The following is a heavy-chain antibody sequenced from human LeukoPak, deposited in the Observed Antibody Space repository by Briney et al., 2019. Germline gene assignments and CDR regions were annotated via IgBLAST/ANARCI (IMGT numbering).Heavy chain of an antibody. CDR3: ARGGDCYPD. Sequence: SQTVCLTCAVSVGTISSGNYDWGWIRQHPGKGLEWIGSVYYSGSTNYNPSLKSRVTISVDTSKNQFSLKLSSVTAADTAVYYCARGGDCYPDWGQGTLVTVSS. D-gene: IGHD2-21*02. CDR1: VGTISSGNYD. V-gene: IGHV4-31*11. CDR2: VYYSGST. J-gene: IGHJ4*02.